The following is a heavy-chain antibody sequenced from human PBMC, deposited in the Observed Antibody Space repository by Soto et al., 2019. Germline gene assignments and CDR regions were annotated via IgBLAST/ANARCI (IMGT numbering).Heavy chain of an antibody. J-gene: IGHJ4*02. CDR1: GFTFSSYS. V-gene: IGHV3-23*01. CDR2: FRAGGDDGTT. CDR3: AKKVNSGSGSQYFDY. D-gene: IGHD3-10*01. Sequence: GGSLRLSCVASGFTFSSYSMSWVRQAPGKGLEWVSGFRAGGDDGTTYYADSVKGRFTISRDSSKNTLFLQMNSLRAEDTAIYYCAKKVNSGSGSQYFDYFGQGTLVTVSS.